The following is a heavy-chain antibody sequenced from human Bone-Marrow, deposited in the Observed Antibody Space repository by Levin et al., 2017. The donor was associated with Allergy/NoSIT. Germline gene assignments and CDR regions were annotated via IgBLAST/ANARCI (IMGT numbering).Heavy chain of an antibody. Sequence: SQTLSLTCAISGDSVSSTSAAWNWIRQSPSRGLEWLGRTYYRSKWYNDYAVSVKSRITINPDTSKNQFSLQLNSVTPEDTAVYYCARGPGVRIRTAGNEGDYYYDYGMDGWGQGTTVTVSS. D-gene: IGHD6-13*01. J-gene: IGHJ6*02. CDR2: TYYRSKWYN. V-gene: IGHV6-1*01. CDR1: GDSVSSTSAA. CDR3: ARGPGVRIRTAGNEGDYYYDYGMDG.